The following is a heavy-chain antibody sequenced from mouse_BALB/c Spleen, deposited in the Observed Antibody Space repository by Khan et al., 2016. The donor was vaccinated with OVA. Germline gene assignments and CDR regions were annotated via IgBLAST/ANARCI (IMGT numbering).Heavy chain of an antibody. D-gene: IGHD1-1*01. V-gene: IGHV3-2*02. J-gene: IGHJ2*02. CDR2: IIYSGNT. Sequence: EVQLVESGPGLVKPSQSLSLTCTVTGYSITSDYAWNWIRQFPGNKLEWMGFIIYSGNTKYNPSLNSRFSITRDTSKNQFFLQLNSVTTEDTATYYCARVYGGDFDYWGQGTSLTVSS. CDR1: GYSITSDYA. CDR3: ARVYGGDFDY.